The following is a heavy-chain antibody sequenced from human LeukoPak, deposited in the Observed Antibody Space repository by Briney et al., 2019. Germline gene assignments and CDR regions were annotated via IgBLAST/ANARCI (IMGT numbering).Heavy chain of an antibody. V-gene: IGHV1-2*02. D-gene: IGHD1-26*01. CDR3: ARGHIVGASWIDH. CDR2: ISPNSGGT. CDR1: GYTFTGYY. J-gene: IGHJ4*02. Sequence: EASVKVSCKASGYTFTGYYIHWVRQAPGQGLEWVGWISPNSGGTNYAQKFQGRVTMTRDTSITTAYMELTRLTSDDTAVYYCARGHIVGASWIDHWGQGVPVTVSS.